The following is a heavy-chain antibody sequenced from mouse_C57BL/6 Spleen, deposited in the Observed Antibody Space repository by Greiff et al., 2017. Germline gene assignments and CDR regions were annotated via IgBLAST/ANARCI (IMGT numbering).Heavy chain of an antibody. V-gene: IGHV1-69*01. CDR1: GYTFTSYW. J-gene: IGHJ4*01. Sequence: QVQLQQPGAELVMPGASVKLSCKASGYTFTSYWMHWVKQRPGQGLEWIGEIDPSDSYTNYNQKFKGKSTLTVDKSSSTAYMQLSSLTSEDSAVYYCARRGDYEGDYAMDYWGQGTSVTVSS. D-gene: IGHD2-4*01. CDR3: ARRGDYEGDYAMDY. CDR2: IDPSDSYT.